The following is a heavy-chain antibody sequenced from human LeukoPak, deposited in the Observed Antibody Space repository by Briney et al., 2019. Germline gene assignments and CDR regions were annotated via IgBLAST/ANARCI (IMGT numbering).Heavy chain of an antibody. V-gene: IGHV4-34*01. Sequence: SETLSLTCAVYGGSFSGCYWSWIRQPPGKGLEWIGEINHSGSTNYNPSLKSRVTISVDTSKNQFSLKLSSVTAADTAVYYCARAPRYDFWSGYHDTYFDYWGQGTLVTVSS. D-gene: IGHD3-3*01. CDR3: ARAPRYDFWSGYHDTYFDY. CDR2: INHSGST. CDR1: GGSFSGCY. J-gene: IGHJ4*02.